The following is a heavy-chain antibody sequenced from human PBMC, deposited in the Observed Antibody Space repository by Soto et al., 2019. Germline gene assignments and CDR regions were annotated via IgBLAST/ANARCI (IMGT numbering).Heavy chain of an antibody. CDR3: AHDSHGGNTYFDL. CDR2: IYFSGST. CDR1: GGSISSGNFY. V-gene: IGHV4-30-4*01. Sequence: VQLQESGPGLVGPSETLSLTCTVSGGSISSGNFYWSWIRQPPGKGLEWIGYIYFSGSTSYSPSLKSRLTISLNTSNNQFSLKLTSVTAADTAVYYCAHDSHGGNTYFDLWGQGALVTVSS. J-gene: IGHJ4*02. D-gene: IGHD1-26*01.